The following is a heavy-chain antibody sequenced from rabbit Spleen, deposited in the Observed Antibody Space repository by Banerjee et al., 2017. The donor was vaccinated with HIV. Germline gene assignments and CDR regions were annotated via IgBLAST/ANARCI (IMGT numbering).Heavy chain of an antibody. D-gene: IGHD1-1*01. CDR1: GFSFSGNCW. V-gene: IGHV1S45*01. CDR2: IEVVTGGTT. J-gene: IGHJ4*01. Sequence: QEQLEESGGDLVKPEGSLTLTCTASGFSFSGNCWVCWVRQDPGKGLDWIACIEVVTGGTTYYASWAKGRFTISRDNAQNTLFLQLNSLTAADTATYFCVRDLVAVIGWNFNLWGPGTLVTVS. CDR3: VRDLVAVIGWNFNL.